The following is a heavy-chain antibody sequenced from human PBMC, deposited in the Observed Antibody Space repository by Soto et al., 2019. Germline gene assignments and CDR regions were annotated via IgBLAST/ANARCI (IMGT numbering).Heavy chain of an antibody. D-gene: IGHD1-20*01. CDR3: AKDDPSTNSWTPDL. CDR1: GFMFDRYA. Sequence: GGSLRLSCVGSGFMFDRYAMTWVRQAPGKGLDWVSAISGSDGQTFYADSVRGRFTVSRDNFRNTVYLHMNSLRVEDTAVYYCAKDDPSTNSWTPDLWGQGTLVTVSS. CDR2: ISGSDGQT. J-gene: IGHJ5*02. V-gene: IGHV3-23*01.